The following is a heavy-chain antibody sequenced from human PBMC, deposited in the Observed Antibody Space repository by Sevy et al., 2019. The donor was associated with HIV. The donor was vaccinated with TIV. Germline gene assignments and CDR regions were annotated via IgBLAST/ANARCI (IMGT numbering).Heavy chain of an antibody. CDR1: GYTFTSYY. CDR2: INPSGGST. V-gene: IGHV1-46*01. J-gene: IGHJ6*02. Sequence: ASVKVSCKASGYTFTSYYMHWARQAPGQGLEWMGIINPSGGSTSYAQKFQGRVTMTRDTSTSTVYMELSSLRSEDTAVYYCAWTTVTTGYYYYYGMDVWGQGTTVTVSS. D-gene: IGHD4-17*01. CDR3: AWTTVTTGYYYYYGMDV.